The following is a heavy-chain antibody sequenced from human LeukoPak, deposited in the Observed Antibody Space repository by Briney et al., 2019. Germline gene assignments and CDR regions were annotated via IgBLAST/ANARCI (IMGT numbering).Heavy chain of an antibody. Sequence: GESLKISCKGSGYSFTSYWIGWVRQMPGKGLEWMGIIYPGDSDTRYSPSFQGQVTISADKSISTAYLQWSSLKASDTAMYYCARHSEGSGDGYNPYTPNDYYYYYGMDVWGQGTTVTVSS. J-gene: IGHJ6*02. CDR3: ARHSEGSGDGYNPYTPNDYYYYYGMDV. CDR2: IYPGDSDT. D-gene: IGHD5-24*01. V-gene: IGHV5-51*01. CDR1: GYSFTSYW.